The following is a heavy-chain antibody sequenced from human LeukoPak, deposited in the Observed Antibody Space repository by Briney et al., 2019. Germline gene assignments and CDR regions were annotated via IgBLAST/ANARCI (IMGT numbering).Heavy chain of an antibody. CDR1: GGSISSYY. V-gene: IGHV4-59*01. J-gene: IGHJ6*03. D-gene: IGHD3-3*01. Sequence: SETLSLTCTVSGGSISSYYWSWIRQPPGQGLEWIGYIYYSGSTNYNPSLKSRVTISVDTSKNQFSLKLSSVTAADTAVYYCARDRAYYDFWSGYYGYYYYMDVWGKGTTVTVSS. CDR2: IYYSGST. CDR3: ARDRAYYDFWSGYYGYYYYMDV.